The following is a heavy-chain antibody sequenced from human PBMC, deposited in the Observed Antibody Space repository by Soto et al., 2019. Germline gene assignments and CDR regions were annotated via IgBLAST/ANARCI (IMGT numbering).Heavy chain of an antibody. V-gene: IGHV4-4*02. D-gene: IGHD6-13*01. CDR3: AREVNSSPARGPNWFDP. Sequence: QVQLQESGPGLVQPSGTLSLTCAVSGDSINNSHWWSWVRQTPGKGLEWIGDTYHSGTTNYNPSPKTRVTISIDKSKNQFSLKMNSVTAADTAVYYCAREVNSSPARGPNWFDPWGQGTLVTVSS. CDR1: GDSINNSHW. CDR2: TYHSGTT. J-gene: IGHJ5*02.